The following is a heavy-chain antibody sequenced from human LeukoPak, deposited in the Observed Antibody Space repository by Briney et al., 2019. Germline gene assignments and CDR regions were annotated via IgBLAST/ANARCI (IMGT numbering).Heavy chain of an antibody. CDR1: GSTFSSYE. CDR2: ISSSGSTI. V-gene: IGHV3-48*03. CDR3: ARDVAEDIVVVPAAIGYYYYMDV. Sequence: TGGSLRLSCAASGSTFSSYEMNWVRQAPGKGLEWVSYISSSGSTIYYADSVKGRFTISRDNAKNSLYLQMNSLRAEDTAAYYCARDVAEDIVVVPAAIGYYYYMDVWGKGTRSPSP. D-gene: IGHD2-2*01. J-gene: IGHJ6*03.